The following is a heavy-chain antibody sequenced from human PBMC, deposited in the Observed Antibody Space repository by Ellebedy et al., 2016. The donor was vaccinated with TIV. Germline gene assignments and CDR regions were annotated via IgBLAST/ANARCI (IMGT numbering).Heavy chain of an antibody. CDR1: GFTFSSYA. V-gene: IGHV3-23*01. CDR2: ISGSGGST. Sequence: GESLKISXAASGFTFSSYAMSWVRQAPGKGLEWVSAISGSGGSTYYADSVKGRFTISRDNSKNTLYLQMNSLRAEDTAVYYCARANWPVRYWGQGTLVTVSS. D-gene: IGHD7-27*01. CDR3: ARANWPVRY. J-gene: IGHJ4*02.